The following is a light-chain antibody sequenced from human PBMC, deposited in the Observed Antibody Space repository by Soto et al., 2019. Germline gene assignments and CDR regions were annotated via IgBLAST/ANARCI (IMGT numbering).Light chain of an antibody. V-gene: IGKV3-15*01. CDR1: QSVSSN. CDR3: QQYNNWPPLT. J-gene: IGKJ4*01. CDR2: GAS. Sequence: EIVMTQSPATLSVSPGERATLSCRASQSVSSNLAWYQQKPGQAPRLLIYGASTRATGIPARFSGSGSGTEFTLTISSLQSADFAVYYCQQYNNWPPLTFGGGTQVEIK.